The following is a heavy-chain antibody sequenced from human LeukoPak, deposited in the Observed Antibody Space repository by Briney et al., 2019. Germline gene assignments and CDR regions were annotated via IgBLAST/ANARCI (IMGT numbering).Heavy chain of an antibody. J-gene: IGHJ4*02. CDR3: ARVPYIAVAGYFDY. CDR2: ISYDGSNK. Sequence: GGSLRLSCAASGFTFSSYAMHWVRQAPGKGLEWVAVISYDGSNKYYADSVKGRFTISRDNSKNTLYLQMNSLRAEDTAVYYCARVPYIAVAGYFDYWGQGTLSPSPQ. V-gene: IGHV3-30-3*01. D-gene: IGHD6-19*01. CDR1: GFTFSSYA.